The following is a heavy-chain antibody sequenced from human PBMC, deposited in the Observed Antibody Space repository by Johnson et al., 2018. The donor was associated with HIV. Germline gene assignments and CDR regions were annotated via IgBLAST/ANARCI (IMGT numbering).Heavy chain of an antibody. CDR2: ISSSGTTI. Sequence: VQLVESGGGLVKPGGSLRLSCAASGFTFSDYYMNWIRQAPGKGLEWVSYISSSGTTIYYADSVKGRFTISRDNAKNSLYLQMNSLRAEDTAVYYCAGALEDLWPAFDSWGQGTMVTVSS. CDR1: GFTFSDYY. D-gene: IGHD3-16*01. CDR3: AGALEDLWPAFDS. V-gene: IGHV3-11*04. J-gene: IGHJ3*02.